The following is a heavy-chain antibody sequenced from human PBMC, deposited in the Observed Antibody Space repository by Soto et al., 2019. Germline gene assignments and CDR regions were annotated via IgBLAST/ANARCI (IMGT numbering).Heavy chain of an antibody. CDR2: IYPGDSDT. CDR1: GYSFTSYW. V-gene: IGHV5-51*01. D-gene: IGHD4-4*01. Sequence: EVQLVQSGAEVKKPGESLKISCKGSGYSFTSYWIGWVRQMPGKGLEWMGIIYPGDSDTRYSPSFQGQVTISADTSISTASLQWSSLKASDTAMYYCARHYSTYVNPDNWFDPWGQGTLVTVSS. CDR3: ARHYSTYVNPDNWFDP. J-gene: IGHJ5*02.